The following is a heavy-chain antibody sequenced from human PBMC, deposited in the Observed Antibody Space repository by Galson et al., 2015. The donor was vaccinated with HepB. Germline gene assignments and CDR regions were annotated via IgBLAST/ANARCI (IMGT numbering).Heavy chain of an antibody. CDR3: ARDGQVAGNIYYFDY. V-gene: IGHV3-30*04. CDR1: GFTFSSYA. Sequence: SLRLSCAASGFTFSSYAMHWVRQAPGKGLEWVAVISYDGSNKYYADSVKGRFTISRDNSKNTLYLQMNSLRAEDTAVYYCARDGQVAGNIYYFDYWGQGTLVTVSS. CDR2: ISYDGSNK. D-gene: IGHD6-19*01. J-gene: IGHJ4*02.